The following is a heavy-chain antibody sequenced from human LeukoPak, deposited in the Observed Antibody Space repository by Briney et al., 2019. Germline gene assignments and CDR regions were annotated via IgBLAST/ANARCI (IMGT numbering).Heavy chain of an antibody. CDR3: AREGNGYNYNDAFDI. CDR1: GFTVSSNY. J-gene: IGHJ3*02. Sequence: PGGSLRLSRAASGFTVSSNYMSWVRQAPGKGLEWVSVIYSGGSTYYADSVKGRFTISRDNSKNTLYLQMNSLRAEDTAVYYCAREGNGYNYNDAFDIWGQGTMVTVSS. D-gene: IGHD5-24*01. CDR2: IYSGGST. V-gene: IGHV3-66*02.